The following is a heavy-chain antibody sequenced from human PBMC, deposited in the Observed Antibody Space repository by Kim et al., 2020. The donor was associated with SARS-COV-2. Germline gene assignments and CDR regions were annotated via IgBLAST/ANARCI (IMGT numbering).Heavy chain of an antibody. CDR3: ARGKGWDYYDSSALDP. CDR2: IGTAGDT. Sequence: GGSLRLSCAASGFTFSSYDMHWVRQATGKGLEWVSAIGTAGDTYYPGSVKGRFTISRENAKNSLYLQMNSLRAGDTAVYYCARGKGWDYYDSSALDPWGQGTLVTVSS. CDR1: GFTFSSYD. J-gene: IGHJ5*02. D-gene: IGHD3-22*01. V-gene: IGHV3-13*01.